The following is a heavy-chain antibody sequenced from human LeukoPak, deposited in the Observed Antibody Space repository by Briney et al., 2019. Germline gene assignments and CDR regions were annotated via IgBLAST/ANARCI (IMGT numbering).Heavy chain of an antibody. V-gene: IGHV4-34*01. CDR1: GGSFSGYY. J-gene: IGHJ4*02. Sequence: PSETLSLTCAVYGGSFSGYYWSWIRQPPGKGLEWIGEINHSGSTNYNPSLKSRVTISVDTSKNQFSLKLSSVTAADMAVYYCASLRRGYGGYRLTPSYFDYWGQGTLVTVSS. CDR2: INHSGST. D-gene: IGHD5-12*01. CDR3: ASLRRGYGGYRLTPSYFDY.